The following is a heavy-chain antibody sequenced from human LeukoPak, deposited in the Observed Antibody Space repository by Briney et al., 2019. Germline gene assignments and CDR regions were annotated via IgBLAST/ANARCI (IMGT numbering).Heavy chain of an antibody. V-gene: IGHV3-23*01. D-gene: IGHD5-12*01. CDR1: GFTFSRHG. Sequence: GGSLRPSCVASGFTFSRHGMNWVRQAPGKGLEWVSGISPSGDIKYYVDSVKGRFTVSRDNSKNTLYLQINSLRDEDTAVYYCARGGGYDYGGFDYWGQGTLVTVSS. CDR2: ISPSGDIK. CDR3: ARGGGYDYGGFDY. J-gene: IGHJ4*02.